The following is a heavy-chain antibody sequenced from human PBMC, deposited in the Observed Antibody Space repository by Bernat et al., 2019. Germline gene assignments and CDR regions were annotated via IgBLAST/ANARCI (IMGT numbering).Heavy chain of an antibody. CDR2: ISHDGSTI. V-gene: IGHV3-30*18. CDR3: AKDKGRRCFDI. CDR1: GFSFSNSG. J-gene: IGHJ2*01. Sequence: QVYLVESAGGVVQPGTSLRLSCAASGFSFSNSGMHWVRQAPGKGLEWVALISHDGSTIYYADSVRGRLIISRDNSKNTVYLQMDSLRTEDPAVYYCAKDKGRRCFDIWGRGTLVSVSS.